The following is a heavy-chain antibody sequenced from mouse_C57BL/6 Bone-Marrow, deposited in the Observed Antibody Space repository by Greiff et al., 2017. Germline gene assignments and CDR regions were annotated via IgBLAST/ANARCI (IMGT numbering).Heavy chain of an antibody. Sequence: VQLQQPGAELVKPGASVKLSCKASGYTFTSYWMQWVKQRPGQGLEWIGEIDPSDSYTNYNQKFKGKATLTVDTSSSTAYMQLSSLTSEDSAVYYCARYLGYFDVWGTGTTVTVSS. V-gene: IGHV1-50*01. CDR1: GYTFTSYW. CDR2: IDPSDSYT. CDR3: ARYLGYFDV. J-gene: IGHJ1*03.